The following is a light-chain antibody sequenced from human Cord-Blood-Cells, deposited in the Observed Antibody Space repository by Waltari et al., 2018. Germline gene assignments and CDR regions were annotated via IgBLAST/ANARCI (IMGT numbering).Light chain of an antibody. V-gene: IGKV1-33*01. CDR3: QQYDKLPIT. CDR1: QDISNY. J-gene: IGKJ5*01. Sequence: DIQMTHSPSSLSASVGDRDTITCQASQDISNYLNWYQQKPGKAPGLLIYDASNLETGVPSRFSGSGSGTDFTFTISSLQAEDIATYYCQQYDKLPITFGQGTRLEIK. CDR2: DAS.